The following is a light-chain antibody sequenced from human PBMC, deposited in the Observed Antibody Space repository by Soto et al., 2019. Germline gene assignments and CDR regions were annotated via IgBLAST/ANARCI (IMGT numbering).Light chain of an antibody. J-gene: IGLJ1*01. CDR3: SSYTARGTRV. V-gene: IGLV1-47*02. Sequence: QSVLTQPPSASATPGQRVTISCSGSDSNVGINFVYWYQQLPGTAPKLLIYTNDQRPSGVPDRFSGSKSGTSASLAISGLRSEDEADYYCSSYTARGTRVFGTGTKVTVL. CDR1: DSNVGINF. CDR2: TND.